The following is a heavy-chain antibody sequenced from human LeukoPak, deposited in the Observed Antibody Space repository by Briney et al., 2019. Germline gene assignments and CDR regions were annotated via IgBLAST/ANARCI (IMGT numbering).Heavy chain of an antibody. D-gene: IGHD5-24*01. J-gene: IGHJ4*02. Sequence: GGSLRLSCAASGFTFSSYAMRWVRQAPGKGLEWVSAISGSGGSTYYADSVKGRFTISRDNSKNTLYLQMNSLRAEDTAVYYCATQSPRPQYYFDYWGQGTLVTVSS. CDR2: ISGSGGST. CDR1: GFTFSSYA. V-gene: IGHV3-23*01. CDR3: ATQSPRPQYYFDY.